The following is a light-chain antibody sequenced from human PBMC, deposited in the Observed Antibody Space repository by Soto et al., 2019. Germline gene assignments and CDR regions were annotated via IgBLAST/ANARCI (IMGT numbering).Light chain of an antibody. V-gene: IGKV3-11*01. CDR3: QQRSNSPWT. CDR2: DAS. J-gene: IGKJ1*01. Sequence: EIVLTQSPATLSLSPGERATLSCRASQSVSSYLAWYQQKPGQAPRLLIYDASNRATGIPARFSGSGSGTDFTLTISSLEPEDLAVYYCQQRSNSPWTFGQGHKVENK. CDR1: QSVSSY.